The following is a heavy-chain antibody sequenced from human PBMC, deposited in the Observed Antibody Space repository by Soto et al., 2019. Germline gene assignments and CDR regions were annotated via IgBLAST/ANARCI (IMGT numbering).Heavy chain of an antibody. CDR1: GFALNNAW. CDR2: LKRRSDGGTP. V-gene: IGHV3-15*07. CDR3: TTDDFNGG. Sequence: EVQLAESGGDVVKPGGSLILSCAASGFALNNAWVDWVRQPPGKGLEWVGRLKRRSDGGTPDYAAFVKGRFTISSDDSKNTLFLQMTSLRTEDTAMYYCTTDDFNGGRGQGTLVTVS. D-gene: IGHD3-3*01. J-gene: IGHJ4*02.